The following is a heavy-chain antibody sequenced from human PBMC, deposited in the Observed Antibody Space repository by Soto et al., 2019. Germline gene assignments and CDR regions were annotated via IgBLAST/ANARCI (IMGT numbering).Heavy chain of an antibody. CDR1: GFTFSSYG. V-gene: IGHV3-30*18. CDR2: ISYDGSNK. Sequence: GGSLRLSCAASGFTFSSYGMHWVRQAPGKGLEWVAAISYDGSNKYYADSVKGRFTISRDNSKNTLYLQMNSLRAEDTAVYYCAKAYIPDYGDYLWHGMDVWGQGTTVTVSS. CDR3: AKAYIPDYGDYLWHGMDV. J-gene: IGHJ6*02. D-gene: IGHD4-17*01.